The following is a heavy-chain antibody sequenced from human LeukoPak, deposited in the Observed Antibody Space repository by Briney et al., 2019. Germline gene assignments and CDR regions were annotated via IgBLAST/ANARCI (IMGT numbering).Heavy chain of an antibody. J-gene: IGHJ6*02. Sequence: SETLSLTCTVSGGSISSYYWSWIRQPPGKGLEWIGYIYYSGSTSYNPSLKSRVTISVDTSNNQFSLKLNSVTAADTAVYYCAREDVRQYQLLREYYYYGMDVWGQGTTVTVSS. CDR1: GGSISSYY. CDR2: IYYSGST. V-gene: IGHV4-59*01. D-gene: IGHD2-2*01. CDR3: AREDVRQYQLLREYYYYGMDV.